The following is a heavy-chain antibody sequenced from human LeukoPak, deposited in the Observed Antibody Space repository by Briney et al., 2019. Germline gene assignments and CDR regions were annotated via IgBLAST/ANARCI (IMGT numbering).Heavy chain of an antibody. CDR3: ARDPRTPYYDSSGTFDY. CDR2: IYYSGST. V-gene: IGHV4-39*07. CDR1: GYSISSSSYY. Sequence: SETLSLTCTVSGYSISSSSYYWGWIRQPPGRGLEWIGSIYYSGSTYYNPSLKSRVTISVDTSKNQFSLKLSSVTAADTAVYYCARDPRTPYYDSSGTFDYWGQGTLVTVSS. J-gene: IGHJ4*02. D-gene: IGHD3-22*01.